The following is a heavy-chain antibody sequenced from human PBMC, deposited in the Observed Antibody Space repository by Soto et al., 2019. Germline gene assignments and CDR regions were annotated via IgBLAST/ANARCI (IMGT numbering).Heavy chain of an antibody. CDR2: IKYEGSEK. CDR3: ARDGRHCTGLSCWSNYYALDV. CDR1: GFTFSNYW. Sequence: PGWSLRLSCAASGFTFSNYWMNWVRQAPGKGLEWVANIKYEGSEKYYVESVKGRFTISRDNAENSVYLQMNSLRVEDTAVYYCARDGRHCTGLSCWSNYYALDVWGQGTTVTVSS. J-gene: IGHJ6*02. V-gene: IGHV3-7*03. D-gene: IGHD2-8*02.